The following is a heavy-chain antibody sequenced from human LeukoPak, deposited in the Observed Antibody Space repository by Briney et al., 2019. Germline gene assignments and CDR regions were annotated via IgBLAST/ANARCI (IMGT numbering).Heavy chain of an antibody. CDR3: AREEVGPYSSGTNWFDP. CDR2: IIPILGIA. D-gene: IGHD6-19*01. CDR1: GGTFSSYA. V-gene: IGHV1-69*04. J-gene: IGHJ5*02. Sequence: GASVKVSCKASGGTFSSYAISWVRQAPGQGLEWMGRIIPILGIANYAQKFQGRVTITADKSTSTAYMELSSLRSGDTAVYYCAREEVGPYSSGTNWFDPWGQGTLVTVSS.